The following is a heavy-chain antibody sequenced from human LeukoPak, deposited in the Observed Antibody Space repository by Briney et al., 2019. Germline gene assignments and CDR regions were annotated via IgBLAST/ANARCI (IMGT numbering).Heavy chain of an antibody. D-gene: IGHD5-18*01. CDR1: GGSISSSNYY. J-gene: IGHJ3*02. V-gene: IGHV4-39*01. CDR2: IYYSGST. Sequence: SETLSLTCTVSGGSISSSNYYWGWIRQPPGKGLEWIGSIYYSGSTYYNPSIKSRVTISADTSKNQFSLKLSSVTAADTAVYYCARPDQRGYTYCYSAFDIWGQGTMVTVSS. CDR3: ARPDQRGYTYCYSAFDI.